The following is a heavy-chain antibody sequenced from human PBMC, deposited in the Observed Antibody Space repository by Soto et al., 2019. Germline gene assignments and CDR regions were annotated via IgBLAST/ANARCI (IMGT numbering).Heavy chain of an antibody. CDR3: ARFIRVGMNYYGMDV. D-gene: IGHD3-16*01. V-gene: IGHV5-51*01. Sequence: GESLKISCKGSGYSFTSYWIGWVRQMPGKGLEWMGIIYPGDSDTRYSPSFQGQVTISADKSISTAYLQWSSLKASDTAMYYCARFIRVGMNYYGMDVWGQGTTVTVSS. CDR2: IYPGDSDT. J-gene: IGHJ6*02. CDR1: GYSFTSYW.